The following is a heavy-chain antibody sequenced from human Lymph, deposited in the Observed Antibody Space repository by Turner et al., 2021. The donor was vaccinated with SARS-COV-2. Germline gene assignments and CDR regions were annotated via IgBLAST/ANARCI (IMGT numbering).Heavy chain of an antibody. D-gene: IGHD3-10*01. CDR3: SRYASGGYFYYGMDV. CDR2: ISYDGSNK. V-gene: IGHV3-30*04. CDR1: GFTFSTYA. Sequence: QVPPVESGGGLVQPWRSLRPPLSTPGFTFSTYAIYRGRPAPGNGLEWVAVISYDGSNKYYADSVKGRFTISRDNSENSLYLQMNSLRAEDTAVYYCSRYASGGYFYYGMDVWGQGTTVTVSS. J-gene: IGHJ6*02.